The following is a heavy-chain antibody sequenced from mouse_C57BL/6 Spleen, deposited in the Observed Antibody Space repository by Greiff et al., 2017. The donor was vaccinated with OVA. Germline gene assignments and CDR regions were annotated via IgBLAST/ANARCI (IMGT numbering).Heavy chain of an antibody. CDR2: IDPSDSYT. CDR1: GYTFTSYW. J-gene: IGHJ2*01. V-gene: IGHV1-69*01. Sequence: QVQLQQPGAELVMPGASVKLSCKASGYTFTSYWMHWVKQRPGQGLEWIGEIDPSDSYTNYNQKFKGKSTLTVDKSPSTANMQLSSLTSEDSAVYYCARSGGVITTVVSYFDDWGKGTTLTVSS. D-gene: IGHD1-1*01. CDR3: ARSGGVITTVVSYFDD.